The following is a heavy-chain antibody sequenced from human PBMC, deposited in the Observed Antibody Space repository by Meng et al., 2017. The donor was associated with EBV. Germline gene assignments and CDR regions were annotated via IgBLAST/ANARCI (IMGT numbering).Heavy chain of an antibody. J-gene: IGHJ4*02. CDR3: TRMSSPLDY. Sequence: SVEGSVQPGGSLKLSCAASGFTSIGSAMHWVRQASGKGLEWVGRIRSKAKSYATAYAASVKGRFTISRDDSKNTAYLQMNSLKTEDTAVYYCTRMSSPLDYWGQGTLVTVSS. V-gene: IGHV3-73*02. CDR1: GFTSIGSA. D-gene: IGHD2-2*01. CDR2: IRSKAKSYAT.